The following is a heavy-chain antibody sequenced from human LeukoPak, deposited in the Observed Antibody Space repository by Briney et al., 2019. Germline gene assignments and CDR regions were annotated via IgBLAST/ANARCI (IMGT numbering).Heavy chain of an antibody. D-gene: IGHD6-19*01. J-gene: IGHJ4*02. V-gene: IGHV4-4*02. CDR2: IYHSGST. Sequence: SETLSLTCAVSGGSISSSNWWSWVRQPPGKGLEWIGEIYHSGSTNYNPSLKSRVTISVDKSKNQFSLKLSSVTAADTAVYYCARGRSYSSGWAHFDYWGQGTLVTSPQ. CDR3: ARGRSYSSGWAHFDY. CDR1: GGSISSSNW.